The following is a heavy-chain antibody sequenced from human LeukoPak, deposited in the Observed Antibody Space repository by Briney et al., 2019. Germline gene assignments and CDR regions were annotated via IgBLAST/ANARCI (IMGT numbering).Heavy chain of an antibody. CDR2: IYYSGST. CDR1: GGSISSYY. Sequence: PSETLSLTCTVSGGSISSYYWSWLRQPPGKGLEWIGYIYYSGSTNYNPSLKSRVTISVDTSKSQFSLKLSSVTAADTAVYYCARGFIVATIHLDYWGQGTLVTVSS. D-gene: IGHD5-12*01. V-gene: IGHV4-59*01. CDR3: ARGFIVATIHLDY. J-gene: IGHJ4*02.